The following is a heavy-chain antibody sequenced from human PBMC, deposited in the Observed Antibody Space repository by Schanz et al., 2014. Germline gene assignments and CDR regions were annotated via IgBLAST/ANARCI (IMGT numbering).Heavy chain of an antibody. CDR1: GFSFSSYG. CDR3: ARDPNSVNEIDY. D-gene: IGHD5-12*01. J-gene: IGHJ4*02. V-gene: IGHV3-33*01. CDR2: IWHDGRIK. Sequence: QVQLVESGGGVVQPGGSLRLSCAASGFSFSSYGMHWVRQAPGKGLEWVAFIWHDGRIKYYADSVKGRFTISRDNSKNTLYLQVNSLRVEDTAVYYCARDPNSVNEIDYWGQGTLVTVSS.